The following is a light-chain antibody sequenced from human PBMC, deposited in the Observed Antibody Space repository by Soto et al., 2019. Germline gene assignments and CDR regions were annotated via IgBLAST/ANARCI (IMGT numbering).Light chain of an antibody. V-gene: IGKV1-39*01. CDR3: QQSYSTPRT. Sequence: DIQMTQSPSPLSASVGDRVTITCRASQSISNYLNWYQQKPGKAPKLLMYAASSLQSGVPSRFSGSGSGTEFPLTISSLQPEDFATYYCQQSYSTPRTFGQGTKVEIK. CDR2: AAS. J-gene: IGKJ1*01. CDR1: QSISNY.